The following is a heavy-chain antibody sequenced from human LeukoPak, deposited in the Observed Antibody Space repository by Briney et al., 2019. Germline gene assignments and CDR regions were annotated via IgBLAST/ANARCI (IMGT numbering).Heavy chain of an antibody. D-gene: IGHD6-19*01. Sequence: SETLSLTCTVSGGSINSYYWSWIRQPAGKGLEWIGRIYSSGSTNYNPSLKSRVSMSVDTSKNQFSLKLTSVTAADTALYFCARGPLAFRRVAGIFSWGRGTQVTVSS. V-gene: IGHV4-4*07. CDR1: GGSINSYY. CDR3: ARGPLAFRRVAGIFS. J-gene: IGHJ5*02. CDR2: IYSSGST.